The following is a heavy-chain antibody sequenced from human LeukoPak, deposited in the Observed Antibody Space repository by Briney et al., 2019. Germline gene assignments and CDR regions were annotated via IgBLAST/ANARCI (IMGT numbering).Heavy chain of an antibody. J-gene: IGHJ6*03. CDR3: AKDLTRGYYYYMDV. V-gene: IGHV3-30*02. CDR2: IWFDGSDK. Sequence: GGSLRLSCAASGFTFNKYGMHWVRQAPGKGLEWVAVIWFDGSDKYYADSVKGRFTISRDNSKNTLYLQMNSLRAEDTAVYYCAKDLTRGYYYYMDVWGKGTTVTVSS. CDR1: GFTFNKYG.